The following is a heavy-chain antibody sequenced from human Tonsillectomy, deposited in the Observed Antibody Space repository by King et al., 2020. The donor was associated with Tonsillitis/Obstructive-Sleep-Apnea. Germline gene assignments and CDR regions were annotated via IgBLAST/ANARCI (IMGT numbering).Heavy chain of an antibody. CDR1: GYTFTSYD. Sequence: VQLVESGAEVKKPGASVKVSCKASGYTFTSYDITWVRQAPGQGLEWMGWSRPYDGDTNYAQKLQGRVTMTSDTSTTTAYMELRSLRSDDTAVYCCARDYYVSSGYYHGYFQHWGQGTLVTVS. D-gene: IGHD3-22*01. J-gene: IGHJ1*01. CDR3: ARDYYVSSGYYHGYFQH. CDR2: SRPYDGDT. V-gene: IGHV1-18*01.